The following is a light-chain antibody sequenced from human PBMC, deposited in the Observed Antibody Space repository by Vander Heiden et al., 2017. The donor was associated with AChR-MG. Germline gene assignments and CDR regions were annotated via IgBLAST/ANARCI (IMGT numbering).Light chain of an antibody. CDR2: GAA. V-gene: IGKV3-20*01. Sequence: EIVLTQSPGTLSLSPGERATLSCRASQSVSSRYVALYKQKPGQAPRLLIYGAASRATGSTDRCSGSGYGKDFTLTISRREPEDFAVYYCQQEGSEHPMYTFGQGTKLEIK. CDR1: QSVSSRY. J-gene: IGKJ2*01. CDR3: QQEGSEHPMYT.